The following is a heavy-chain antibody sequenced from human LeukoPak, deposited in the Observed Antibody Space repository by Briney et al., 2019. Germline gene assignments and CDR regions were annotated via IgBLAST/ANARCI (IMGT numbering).Heavy chain of an antibody. CDR3: ARDLSATWYSLAY. CDR2: INWDGENT. D-gene: IGHD2-15*01. V-gene: IGHV3-20*04. J-gene: IGHJ4*02. CDR1: GFKFCDYG. Sequence: PGGSLRLSCSGSGFKFCDYGLSWVRHAPGKGLEWVSGINWDGENTAYADSVKGRFTISRDNAENALYLQMDSLRAEDTALYYCARDLSATWYSLAYWGRGTLVTVSS.